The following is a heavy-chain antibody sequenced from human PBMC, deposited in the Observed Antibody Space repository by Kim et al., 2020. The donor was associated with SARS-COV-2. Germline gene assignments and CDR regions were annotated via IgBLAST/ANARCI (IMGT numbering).Heavy chain of an antibody. Sequence: GGSLRLSCAASGFTFSSYSMNWVRQAPGKGLEWVSSISSSSSYIYYADSVKGRFTISRDNAKNSLYLQMNSLRAEDTAVYYCARGPLRGDYGDQDYYYYGMDVWGQGTTVTVSS. D-gene: IGHD4-17*01. CDR2: ISSSSSYI. V-gene: IGHV3-21*01. CDR1: GFTFSSYS. J-gene: IGHJ6*02. CDR3: ARGPLRGDYGDQDYYYYGMDV.